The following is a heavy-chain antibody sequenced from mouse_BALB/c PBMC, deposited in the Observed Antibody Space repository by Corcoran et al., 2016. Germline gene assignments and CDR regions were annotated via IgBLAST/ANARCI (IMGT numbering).Heavy chain of an antibody. CDR3: ALTGPHWYFDV. CDR2: IDPANGNT. Sequence: EVQLQQSGAELVKPGASVKLSCTASGFNIKDTYMHWVKQRPEQGLEWIGRIDPANGNTKYDPKFQGKATITADTSSNTADLQLSSLTSEDTAGYYCALTGPHWYFDVWVAGTTVTASS. D-gene: IGHD4-1*01. V-gene: IGHV14-3*02. CDR1: GFNIKDTY. J-gene: IGHJ1*01.